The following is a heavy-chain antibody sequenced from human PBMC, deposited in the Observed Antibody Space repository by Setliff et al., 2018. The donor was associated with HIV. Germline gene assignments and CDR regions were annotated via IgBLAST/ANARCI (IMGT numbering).Heavy chain of an antibody. CDR3: TSQGQNTFNI. CDR2: ISANSIHV. J-gene: IGHJ3*02. V-gene: IGHV3-21*06. Sequence: GGSLRLSCAASGFNVSPYTLTWDRQVPGKGLEWVSSISANSIHVYYAESLKGRFTISRDNARNSLYLQMNSLRVEDTAMYYCTSQGQNTFNIWGQGTMVTVSS. CDR1: GFNVSPYT.